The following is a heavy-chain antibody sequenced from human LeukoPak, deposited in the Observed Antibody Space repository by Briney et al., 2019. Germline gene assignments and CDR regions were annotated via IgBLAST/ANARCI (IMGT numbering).Heavy chain of an antibody. CDR1: GFTVSSNY. Sequence: SGGSLRLSCAASGFTVSSNYMNWVRQAPGKGLDWVSVLYSGGSTYYPDSVKGRFTISRHNSKNTLYLQMNSLRTEDTAVYYCARGGPLQHWGQGTLVTVSS. J-gene: IGHJ1*01. V-gene: IGHV3-53*04. CDR3: ARGGPLQH. CDR2: LYSGGST.